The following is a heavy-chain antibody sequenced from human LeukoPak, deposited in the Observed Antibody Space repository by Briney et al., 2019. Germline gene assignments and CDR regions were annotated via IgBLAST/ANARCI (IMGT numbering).Heavy chain of an antibody. J-gene: IGHJ5*02. CDR1: GGTFSSYA. CDR3: ARELVRSWFDP. CDR2: IIPILGIA. Sequence: SVKVSCKASGGTFSSYAISWVRQAPGQGLEWMGRIIPILGIANYAQKFQGRVTITADKSTSTAYMELSSLRSGDTAVYYCARELVRSWFDPWGQGTLVTVSS. V-gene: IGHV1-69*04. D-gene: IGHD1-26*01.